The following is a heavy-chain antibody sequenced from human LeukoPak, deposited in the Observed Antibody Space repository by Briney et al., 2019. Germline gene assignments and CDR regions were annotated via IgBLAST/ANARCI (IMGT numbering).Heavy chain of an antibody. V-gene: IGHV3-30*02. Sequence: GGSLRLSCAASRFTFSTYGMHWVRQAPGKGLERVAFIRFDGSNTYYADSVKGRFTVSRDNSRNTLYLQMNSLRAEDTAVYYCAKESSNDFWSGYPEYYFDYWGQGTLVTVSS. J-gene: IGHJ4*02. CDR1: RFTFSTYG. CDR3: AKESSNDFWSGYPEYYFDY. D-gene: IGHD3-3*01. CDR2: IRFDGSNT.